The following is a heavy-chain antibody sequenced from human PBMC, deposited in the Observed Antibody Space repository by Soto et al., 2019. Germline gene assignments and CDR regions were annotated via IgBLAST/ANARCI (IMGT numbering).Heavy chain of an antibody. Sequence: EVQLVQSGAEVGKPGESLKISCKGSGYIFTTYWIGWVRQMPGKGLEWMGIIWPGDSDTRYSPSFQGQVTISVDKSIATAYLQWRSLKASDTAMYYCVRVPPRGDSVTSTFDYWGQGTLVTVSS. D-gene: IGHD4-17*01. CDR2: IWPGDSDT. CDR1: GYIFTTYW. J-gene: IGHJ4*02. CDR3: VRVPPRGDSVTSTFDY. V-gene: IGHV5-51*03.